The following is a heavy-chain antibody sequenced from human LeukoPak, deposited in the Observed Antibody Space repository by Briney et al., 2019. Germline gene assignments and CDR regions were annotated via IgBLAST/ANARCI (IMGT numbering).Heavy chain of an antibody. CDR2: MNPNSGNT. CDR3: TRGSSGRRDN. Sequence: ASVKVSCTASGYTFTSCDINWVRQPTAQGLERMGWMNPNSGNTGYGQSFHGRITMTRDISIGTAYMELSSLTSEDMAIYYCTRGSSGRRDNWGQGTLVTVSA. D-gene: IGHD6-19*01. V-gene: IGHV1-8*01. J-gene: IGHJ4*02. CDR1: GYTFTSCD.